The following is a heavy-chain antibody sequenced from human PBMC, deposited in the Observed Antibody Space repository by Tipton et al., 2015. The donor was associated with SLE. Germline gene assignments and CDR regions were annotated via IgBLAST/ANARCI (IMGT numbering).Heavy chain of an antibody. V-gene: IGHV4-39*01. CDR1: GGSISSSSYY. CDR2: IYYSGSA. Sequence: TLSLTCTVSGGSISSSSYYWGWIRQPPGKGLEWIGSIYYSGSAYYNPSLKSRVTISVDTSTNQFSLKLSSVTAADTAVYYCARHHMTTLFDYWGQGTMVTVPS. D-gene: IGHD4-11*01. CDR3: ARHHMTTLFDY. J-gene: IGHJ4*02.